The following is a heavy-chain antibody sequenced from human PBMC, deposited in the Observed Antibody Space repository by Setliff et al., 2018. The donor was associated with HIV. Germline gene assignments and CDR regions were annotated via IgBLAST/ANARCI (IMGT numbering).Heavy chain of an antibody. CDR2: IYYSGST. CDR1: GGSISSSSYY. D-gene: IGHD3-22*01. J-gene: IGHJ4*02. Sequence: SETLSLTCTVSGGSISSSSYYWGWIRQPPGKGLEWIGSIYYSGSTYYNPSLKIRVTISVATSKNQFSLKLSYVTAADTAVYYCARQAIFGYYDSSGYLDYWGQGTLVTVSS. CDR3: ARQAIFGYYDSSGYLDY. V-gene: IGHV4-39*01.